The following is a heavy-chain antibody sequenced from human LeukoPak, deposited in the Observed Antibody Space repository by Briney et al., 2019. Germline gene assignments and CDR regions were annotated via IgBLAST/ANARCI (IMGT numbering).Heavy chain of an antibody. CDR3: ARGRGSSGYYSYYFDY. J-gene: IGHJ4*02. D-gene: IGHD3-22*01. CDR2: MNPNSGNT. V-gene: IGHV1-8*03. CDR1: GYTFTSYD. Sequence: ASVKVSCKASGYTFTSYDINWVRQATGQGLEWMGWMNPNSGNTGYAQKFQGRVTITRNTSISTAHMELSSLRSEDTAVYYCARGRGSSGYYSYYFDYWGQGTLVTVSS.